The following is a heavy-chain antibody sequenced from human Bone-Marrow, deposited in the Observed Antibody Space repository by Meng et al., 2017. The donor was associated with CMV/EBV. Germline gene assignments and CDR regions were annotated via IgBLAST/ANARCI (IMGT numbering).Heavy chain of an antibody. CDR1: GGSISSYY. D-gene: IGHD2-8*01. CDR3: ASQYCTNGVCPITFDY. V-gene: IGHV4-59*12. CDR2: IYYSGST. J-gene: IGHJ4*02. Sequence: GSLRLSCTVPGGSISSYYWSWIRQPPGKGLEWIGYIYYSGSTNYNPSLKSRVTISVDTSKNQFSLKLSSVTAADTAVYYCASQYCTNGVCPITFDYWGQGTLVTVSS.